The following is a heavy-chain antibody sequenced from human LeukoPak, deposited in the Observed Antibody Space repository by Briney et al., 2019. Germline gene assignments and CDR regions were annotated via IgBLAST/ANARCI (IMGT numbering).Heavy chain of an antibody. D-gene: IGHD1-20*01. J-gene: IGHJ3*02. CDR1: GYTLNNHY. Sequence: ASVKVSCKASGYTLNNHYMYWVRQAPGQGLEWMGVINPSGGSTSYAQKFQGRVTMTRDTSTRTVYMELSSLRSEDTAVYYCATSLTALDDAFDIWGQGTMVTVSS. CDR2: INPSGGST. CDR3: ATSLTALDDAFDI. V-gene: IGHV1-46*02.